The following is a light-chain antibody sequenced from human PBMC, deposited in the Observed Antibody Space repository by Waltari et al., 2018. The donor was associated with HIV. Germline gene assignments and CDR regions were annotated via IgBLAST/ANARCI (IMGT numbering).Light chain of an antibody. CDR1: QSVGTS. CDR3: QQADSFPHT. J-gene: IGKJ2*01. V-gene: IGKV1-12*01. Sequence: DTQMTQSPSSVSASVGDRVSISCRASQSVGTSVAWYQQKPGRTPKLIIFEASRLQPGVPSRFSGSGSGTYFTLTISSLRPEDLVTYYCQQADSFPHTFGQGT. CDR2: EAS.